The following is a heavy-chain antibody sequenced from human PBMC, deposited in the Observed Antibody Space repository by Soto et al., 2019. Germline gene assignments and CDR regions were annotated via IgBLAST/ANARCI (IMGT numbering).Heavy chain of an antibody. CDR1: GGSFSGYY. J-gene: IGHJ4*02. CDR3: ARAGDSSGYSDY. CDR2: INHRGST. V-gene: IGHV4-34*01. D-gene: IGHD3-22*01. Sequence: QVQLQQWGAGLLKPSETLSLTCAVYGGSFSGYYWTWIRQPPGQGLEWIGEINHRGSTNYNPSLKSRVTISVDTSKNQFSLKLSSVTAADTAVYYCARAGDSSGYSDYWGQGTLVTVSS.